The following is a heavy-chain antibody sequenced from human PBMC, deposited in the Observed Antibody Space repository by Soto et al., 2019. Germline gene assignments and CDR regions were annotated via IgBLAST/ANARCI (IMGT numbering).Heavy chain of an antibody. J-gene: IGHJ4*02. Sequence: PSETLSLTCGVSRGSVSSNNWLTWVRQPPGKGLEWIGEIYQTGTTNYNPSLQSRVTISLDKSNNHFSLKLNSVTAADTAVYYCAKYQSYYDSSGLPDYWGQGTLVTVSS. CDR3: AKYQSYYDSSGLPDY. D-gene: IGHD3-22*01. V-gene: IGHV4-4*02. CDR1: RGSVSSNNW. CDR2: IYQTGTT.